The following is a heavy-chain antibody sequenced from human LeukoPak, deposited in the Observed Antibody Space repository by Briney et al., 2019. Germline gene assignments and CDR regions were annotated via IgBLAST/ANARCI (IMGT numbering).Heavy chain of an antibody. J-gene: IGHJ3*02. CDR1: GYSFTSYW. CDR2: IYPGDSDT. CDR3: ARRLAPYYDILTETPSGPDAFDI. V-gene: IGHV5-51*01. Sequence: GESQKISCKGSGYSFTSYWIGWVRQMPGKGLEWMGIIYPGDSDTRYSPSFQGQVTISADKSISTAYLQWSSLKASDTAMYYCARRLAPYYDILTETPSGPDAFDIWGQGTMVTVSS. D-gene: IGHD3-9*01.